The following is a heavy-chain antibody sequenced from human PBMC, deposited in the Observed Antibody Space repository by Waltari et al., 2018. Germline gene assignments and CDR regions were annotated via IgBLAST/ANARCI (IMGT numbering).Heavy chain of an antibody. D-gene: IGHD2-15*01. J-gene: IGHJ4*02. CDR2: MYYSWST. CDR3: VRHARTTSGGKHFDH. Sequence: QLQLQESGPGLVKASEPLSITCTVSGDSISSSSYYWGWVRPPPGKGLEWIGNMYYSWSTYYNPSLKSRVTISGDTSKSQFSLKLSSVTAADTSMYYCVRHARTTSGGKHFDHWGQGMLVTVSP. CDR1: GDSISSSSYY. V-gene: IGHV4-39*01.